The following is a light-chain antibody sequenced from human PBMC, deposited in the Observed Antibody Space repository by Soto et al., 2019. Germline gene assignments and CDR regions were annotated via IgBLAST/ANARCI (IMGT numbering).Light chain of an antibody. V-gene: IGKV3-15*01. CDR3: QQYNNWPLT. CDR2: GAS. Sequence: DIVMTQSPATLSVSPGERATLSCRASQSIRSTLAWYQQKPGQAPRLLIDGASTRATGIPVRFSGSGSGTEFTLTISSLQSEDFALYYCQQYNNWPLTFGGGTKVDIK. J-gene: IGKJ4*01. CDR1: QSIRST.